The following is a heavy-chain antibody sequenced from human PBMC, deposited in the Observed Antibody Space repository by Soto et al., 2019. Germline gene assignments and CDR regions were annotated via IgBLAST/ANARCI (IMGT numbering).Heavy chain of an antibody. CDR3: ARGRKGYYYGKGV. CDR1: GGTFSSYT. J-gene: IGHJ6*02. V-gene: IGHV1-69*02. Sequence: QVQLVQSGAEVKKPGSSVKVSCKASGGTFSSYTISWVRQAPGQGLEWMGRIIPILGIANYAQKFQGRVTITADKSPSTAYMELRSLRTEDTAVYYCARGRKGYYYGKGVWGQGTTVTVSS. CDR2: IIPILGIA.